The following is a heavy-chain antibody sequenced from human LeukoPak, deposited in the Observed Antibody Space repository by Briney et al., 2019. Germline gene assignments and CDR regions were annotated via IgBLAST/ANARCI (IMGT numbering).Heavy chain of an antibody. V-gene: IGHV5-51*01. D-gene: IGHD3-16*01. J-gene: IGHJ5*02. CDR2: IYPGDSDT. CDR3: ARHDERYGFDP. Sequence: GGALKISFKGSGCSFTSYWIGWGRPMPGKGVGWMGIIYPGDSDTRYSPSFQGQVTISADKSISTAYLQWSSLKASDTAMYYCARHDERYGFDPWGQGTLVTVSS. CDR1: GCSFTSYW.